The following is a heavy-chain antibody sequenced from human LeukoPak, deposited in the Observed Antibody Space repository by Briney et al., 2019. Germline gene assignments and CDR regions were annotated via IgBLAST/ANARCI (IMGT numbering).Heavy chain of an antibody. V-gene: IGHV4-59*02. CDR2: IYYSGNS. J-gene: IGHJ3*02. Sequence: SETLSLTCTVSGVSVINYYWSWIRQPPGKGLEWLGYIYYSGNSDYNPSLKSRVTISVATSKNQFSLKLTSVTPADTAVYFCARFDSPISAFDIWGQGTVVTVSS. CDR1: GVSVINYY. D-gene: IGHD3-22*01. CDR3: ARFDSPISAFDI.